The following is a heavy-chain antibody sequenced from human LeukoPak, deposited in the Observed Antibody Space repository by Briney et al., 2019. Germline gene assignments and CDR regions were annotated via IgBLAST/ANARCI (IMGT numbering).Heavy chain of an antibody. CDR3: ARESAGLNYYDSSGYYVDY. V-gene: IGHV3-66*01. Sequence: GGSLRLSCAASGFTVSSNYMSWVRQAPGKGLEWVSVIYSGGSTYYADSVKGRFTISRDNSKNTLYLQMNSLRAEDTAVYYCARESAGLNYYDSSGYYVDYWGQGTLVTVSS. D-gene: IGHD3-22*01. CDR2: IYSGGST. J-gene: IGHJ4*02. CDR1: GFTVSSNY.